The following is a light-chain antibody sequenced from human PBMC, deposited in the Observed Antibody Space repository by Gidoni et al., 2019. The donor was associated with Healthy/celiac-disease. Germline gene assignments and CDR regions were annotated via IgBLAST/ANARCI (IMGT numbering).Light chain of an antibody. CDR1: QSVSSY. V-gene: IGKV3-11*01. CDR3: QQRSNWQT. J-gene: IGKJ2*01. CDR2: DAS. Sequence: EIVLTQSPATLSLSPGERATLSCRASQSVSSYLAWYQQKPGQAPRLLIYDASNRATGIPARFSVSGSGTDFTLTISSLEPEDFAVYYCQQRSNWQTFGQXTKLEIK.